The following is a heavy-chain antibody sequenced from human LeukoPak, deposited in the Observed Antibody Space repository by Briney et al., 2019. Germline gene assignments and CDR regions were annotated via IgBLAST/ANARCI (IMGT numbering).Heavy chain of an antibody. D-gene: IGHD7-27*01. Sequence: EGSLRLSCAASGFTFSSYSMNWVRQAPGKGLEWVSSISSSSSYIYYADSVKGRLTISRDNAKNSLYLQMNSLRAEDTAVYYCARVLGSVDWYFDLWGRGTLVTVSS. V-gene: IGHV3-21*01. J-gene: IGHJ2*01. CDR1: GFTFSSYS. CDR3: ARVLGSVDWYFDL. CDR2: ISSSSSYI.